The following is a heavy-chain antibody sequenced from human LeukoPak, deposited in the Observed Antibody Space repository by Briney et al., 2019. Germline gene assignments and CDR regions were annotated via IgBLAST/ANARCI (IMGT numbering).Heavy chain of an antibody. V-gene: IGHV1-2*02. Sequence: ASVKVSCKASGYTFTGYYMHWVRQAPGQGLEWMGWINPNSGGTNYAQKFQGRVTMTRDTSISTAYMELSRLRSDDTAVYCCARVCSSCYFRFDPWGQGTLVTVSS. J-gene: IGHJ5*02. D-gene: IGHD2-15*01. CDR3: ARVCSSCYFRFDP. CDR1: GYTFTGYY. CDR2: INPNSGGT.